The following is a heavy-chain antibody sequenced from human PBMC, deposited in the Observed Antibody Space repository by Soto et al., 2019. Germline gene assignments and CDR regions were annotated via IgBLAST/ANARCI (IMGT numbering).Heavy chain of an antibody. CDR3: ARGYNRGFEYNFDY. Sequence: QVQLVQSGAEVKKPGASVRVSCKASGYTFDSYGITWVRQAPGQGLEWMGWISTYNDNTNYAQNVQGRVTMTTDTXTTTAYMELRSLGSDDTAVYYCARGYNRGFEYNFDYWGQGTLVTVSS. CDR2: ISTYNDNT. V-gene: IGHV1-18*01. CDR1: GYTFDSYG. D-gene: IGHD3-10*01. J-gene: IGHJ4*02.